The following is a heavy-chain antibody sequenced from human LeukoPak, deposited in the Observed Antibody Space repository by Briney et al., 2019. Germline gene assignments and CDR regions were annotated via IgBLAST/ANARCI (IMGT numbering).Heavy chain of an antibody. CDR1: GYTFTNYY. D-gene: IGHD3-16*01. CDR2: INPSGGST. CDR3: AREIGMGAFDYYYYGMDV. J-gene: IGHJ6*02. V-gene: IGHV1-46*01. Sequence: ASVKVSCKASGYTFTNYYMHWVRQAPGQGLEWMGIINPSGGSTSYAQKFQGRVTMTRDTSTSTVYMELSSLRSEDTGVYYCAREIGMGAFDYYYYGMDVWGQGTTVTVSS.